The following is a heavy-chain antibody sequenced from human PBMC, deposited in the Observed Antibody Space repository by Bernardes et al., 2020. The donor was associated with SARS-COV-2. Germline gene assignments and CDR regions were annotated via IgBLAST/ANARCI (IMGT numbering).Heavy chain of an antibody. CDR1: DDAISSGSFY. CDR2: TSASGST. J-gene: IGHJ4*02. D-gene: IGHD6-19*01. Sequence: SETLSLTCAASDDAISSGSFYWSWIRQPAGQGLEWLGRTSASGSTNYNPSLKSRVTMSVDTTKNQYSLKLTSVTAADTAVYYCARDCRISVPGTDYFDFWGQGILVTVSS. V-gene: IGHV4-61*02. CDR3: ARDCRISVPGTDYFDF.